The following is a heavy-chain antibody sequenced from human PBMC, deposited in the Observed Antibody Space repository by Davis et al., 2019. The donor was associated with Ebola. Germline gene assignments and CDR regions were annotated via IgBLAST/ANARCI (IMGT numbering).Heavy chain of an antibody. V-gene: IGHV1-3*01. CDR1: GYTFTSYA. J-gene: IGHJ4*02. Sequence: AASVKVSCKASGYTFTSYAMHWVRQAPGQRLEWMGWVNAGNGNTKYSQKFQGRVTITRDTSASTAYMELSSLRSEDTSVYYCARDRGDDYSFDYWGQGTLVTVSS. D-gene: IGHD3-10*01. CDR3: ARDRGDDYSFDY. CDR2: VNAGNGNT.